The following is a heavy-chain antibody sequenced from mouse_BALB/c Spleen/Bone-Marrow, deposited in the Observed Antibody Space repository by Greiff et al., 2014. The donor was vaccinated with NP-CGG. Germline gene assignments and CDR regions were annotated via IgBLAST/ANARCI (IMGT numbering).Heavy chain of an antibody. CDR3: ARQAMDY. CDR2: IYPGDGST. V-gene: IGHV1S56*01. Sequence: VQLQQSGPELVKPGASVKMSCKASGYTFTSYYIHWVKQRPGQGLEWIGWIYPGDGSTKYNEKFKGKTTLTADKSSSTAYMLLSSLTSEDSAIYSCARQAMDYWGQGTSVTVSS. CDR1: GYTFTSYY. J-gene: IGHJ4*01.